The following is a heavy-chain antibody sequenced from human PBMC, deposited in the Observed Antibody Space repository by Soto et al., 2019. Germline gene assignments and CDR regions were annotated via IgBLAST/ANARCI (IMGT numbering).Heavy chain of an antibody. V-gene: IGHV3-7*03. CDR3: AKGHPRGWYCEFDY. CDR1: GFTVSSYH. CDR2: TKQDESEK. J-gene: IGHJ4*02. D-gene: IGHD6-19*01. Sequence: GGSLRLSCAASGFTVSSYHMSWVRQAPGKGLEWVANTKQDESEKYYVDSVKGRFTISRDNSKNTLYLQMNCLRAEDTAVYHRAKGHPRGWYCEFDYWGQGTLVTVSS.